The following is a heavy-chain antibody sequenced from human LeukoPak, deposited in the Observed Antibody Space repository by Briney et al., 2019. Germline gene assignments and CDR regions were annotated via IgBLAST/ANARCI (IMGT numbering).Heavy chain of an antibody. Sequence: GGSLRLSCAASGFTFSTCAMSWVRQAPGKGQEWVSTISGGGRSTDYADSVKGHFTISRDNSKNTLYLQMNSLRAEDTAVYYCARERYFDYWGQGTLVTVSS. CDR2: ISGGGRST. V-gene: IGHV3-23*01. CDR3: ARERYFDY. J-gene: IGHJ4*02. CDR1: GFTFSTCA.